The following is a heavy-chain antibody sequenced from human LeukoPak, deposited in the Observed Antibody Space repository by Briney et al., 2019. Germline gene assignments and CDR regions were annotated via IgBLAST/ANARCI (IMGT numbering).Heavy chain of an antibody. V-gene: IGHV4-38-2*02. CDR2: IYHSGST. Sequence: SETLSLTCTVSGYSISSGYYWGWIRQPPGKGLEWIGSIYHSGSTYYNPSLKSRVTISVDTSKNQFSLKLSSVTAADTAVYYCARVPYSDTWYPDYWGQGTLVTVSS. J-gene: IGHJ4*02. D-gene: IGHD6-13*01. CDR3: ARVPYSDTWYPDY. CDR1: GYSISSGYY.